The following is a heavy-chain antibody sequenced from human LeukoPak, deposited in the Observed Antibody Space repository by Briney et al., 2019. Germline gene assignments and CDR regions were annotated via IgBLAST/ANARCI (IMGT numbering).Heavy chain of an antibody. V-gene: IGHV1-2*06. J-gene: IGHJ4*02. CDR1: GYTFTGYY. CDR2: INPNSGGT. Sequence: ASVKVSCKASGYTFTGYYMHWVRQAPGQGLEWMGRINPNSGGTNYAQKFQGRVTMTRDTSISTAYMELSRLRSDDTAVYYCTSGITGTTGYFDYWGQGTLVTVSS. CDR3: TSGITGTTGYFDY. D-gene: IGHD1-7*01.